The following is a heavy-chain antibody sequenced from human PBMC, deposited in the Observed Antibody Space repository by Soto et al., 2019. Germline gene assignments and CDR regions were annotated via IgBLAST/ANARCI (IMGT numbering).Heavy chain of an antibody. CDR2: VSKSDYT. D-gene: IGHD3-22*01. J-gene: IGHJ4*02. CDR1: GFTFNNYG. CDR3: AREDSIIIPAVSDF. Sequence: LRLSCSVSGFTFNNYGINWVRQAPGRGLEWVSSVSKSDYTYYSDSVKGRFTISRDNAKNSVSLQMNSLRVEDTAVYYCAREDSIIIPAVSDFWGQGTLITVSS. V-gene: IGHV3-21*01.